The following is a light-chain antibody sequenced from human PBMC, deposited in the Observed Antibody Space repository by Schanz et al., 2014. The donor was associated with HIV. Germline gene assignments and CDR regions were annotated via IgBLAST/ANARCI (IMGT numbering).Light chain of an antibody. J-gene: IGKJ1*01. CDR3: LHYATSPKWSEWT. V-gene: IGKV1-12*01. CDR2: AAS. Sequence: DIQMTQSPSTLSASVRDRVTITCRASQGINNWLAWYQQEPGKAPKLLIYAASSLQSGVPSRFSGSGSGTEFTLTISSLQPEDFAIYYCLHYATSPKWSEWTFGQGTKVEIK. CDR1: QGINNW.